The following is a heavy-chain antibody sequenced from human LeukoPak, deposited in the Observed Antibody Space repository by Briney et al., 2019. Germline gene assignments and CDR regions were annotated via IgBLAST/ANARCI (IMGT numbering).Heavy chain of an antibody. J-gene: IGHJ4*02. CDR1: GGTFSSYT. V-gene: IGHV1-69*02. Sequence: ASVKVSCKASGGTFSSYTISWVRQAPGQGLEWIGRIIPILGIANYAQKFQGRVTITADKSTSTAYMELSSLRSEDTAVYYCARSVVVRGATIDYWGQGTLVTVSS. CDR3: ARSVVVRGATIDY. CDR2: IIPILGIA. D-gene: IGHD3-10*01.